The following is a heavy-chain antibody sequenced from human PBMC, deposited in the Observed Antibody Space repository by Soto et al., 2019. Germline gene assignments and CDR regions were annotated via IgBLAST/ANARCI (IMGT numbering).Heavy chain of an antibody. CDR1: GDTFSTSS. D-gene: IGHD2-15*01. V-gene: IGHV1-69*01. Sequence: QAQLVQSGAEVKKPGSSVKVSCKASGDTFSTSSINWVRQAPGQGLEWMGGIVPMFDAADYAQKFQGRVTITADEPTSTAYLELSSLRSDDTAIYYCATIGDRSWFDPWGQGTLVIVSS. J-gene: IGHJ5*02. CDR2: IVPMFDAA. CDR3: ATIGDRSWFDP.